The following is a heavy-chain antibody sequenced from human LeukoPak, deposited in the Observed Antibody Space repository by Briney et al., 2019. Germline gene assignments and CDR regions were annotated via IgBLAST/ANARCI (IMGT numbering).Heavy chain of an antibody. CDR1: GFTFSSYS. Sequence: GGSLRLSCAASGFTFSSYSMNWVRQAPGKGLEWVSSISSSSSYIYYADSVKGRFTTSRDNAKNSLYLQMNSLRAEDTAVYYCARPCPYCSSTSGGYFDYWGQGTLVTVSS. CDR2: ISSSSSYI. V-gene: IGHV3-21*01. D-gene: IGHD2-2*01. J-gene: IGHJ4*02. CDR3: ARPCPYCSSTSGGYFDY.